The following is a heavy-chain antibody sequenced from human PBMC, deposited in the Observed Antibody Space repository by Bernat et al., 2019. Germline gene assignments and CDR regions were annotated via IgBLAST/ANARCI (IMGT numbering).Heavy chain of an antibody. Sequence: EVQLLESGGGLVQPGGSLRLSCAASGFTFSSYGMSWVRQAPGKGLEWCSAISGTGAGTYYADSVKGRFTISRDNSKNTLYLQMNSLRAEDTAVYDCAKDSRSSGWYRSNDYWGQGTLVTVSS. V-gene: IGHV3-23*01. CDR3: AKDSRSSGWYRSNDY. CDR1: GFTFSSYG. D-gene: IGHD6-19*01. J-gene: IGHJ4*02. CDR2: ISGTGAGT.